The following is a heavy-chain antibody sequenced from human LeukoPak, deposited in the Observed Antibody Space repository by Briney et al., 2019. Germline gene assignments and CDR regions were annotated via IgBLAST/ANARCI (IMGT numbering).Heavy chain of an antibody. J-gene: IGHJ4*02. CDR1: GFTFSSYG. CDR3: AKDRDYYDSSGYYYFDY. Sequence: PGGSLRLSCAASGFTFSSYGMHWVRQAPGKGLEWVAVISYDGSNKYYADSVKGRFTISRGNSKNTLYLQMNSLRAEDTAVYYCAKDRDYYDSSGYYYFDYWGQGTLVTVSS. CDR2: ISYDGSNK. D-gene: IGHD3-22*01. V-gene: IGHV3-30*18.